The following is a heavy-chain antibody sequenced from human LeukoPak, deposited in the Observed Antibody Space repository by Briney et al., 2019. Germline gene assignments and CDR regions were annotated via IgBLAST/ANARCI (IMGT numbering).Heavy chain of an antibody. CDR3: ARDREGRDTGVDY. CDR2: IHTYNGHT. D-gene: IGHD5-18*01. Sequence: ASVKVSCKASGYTFTNYGVSWVRQAPGQGLEWMGWIHTYNGHTNYAQKLQGRVTMTTDTSTSTAYMELSSLRSDDTAVYYCARDREGRDTGVDYWGQGTLVTVSS. V-gene: IGHV1-18*01. J-gene: IGHJ4*02. CDR1: GYTFTNYG.